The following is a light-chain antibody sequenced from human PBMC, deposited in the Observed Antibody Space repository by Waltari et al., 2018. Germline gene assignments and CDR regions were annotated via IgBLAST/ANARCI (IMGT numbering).Light chain of an antibody. CDR1: QTIRSNN. Sequence: LLTQSPVTLSLSPGEGATLSCRASQTIRSNNLAWYQQKLGQTPRLLIFGATNRATDVPDRFSGSGSGTEFSLMITRLEPEDSAVYFCQHYGTSSWTFGQGTRVEMK. CDR2: GAT. CDR3: QHYGTSSWT. V-gene: IGKV3-20*01. J-gene: IGKJ1*01.